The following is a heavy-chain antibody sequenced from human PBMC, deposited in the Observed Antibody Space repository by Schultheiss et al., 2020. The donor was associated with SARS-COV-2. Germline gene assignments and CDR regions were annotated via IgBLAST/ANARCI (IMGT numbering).Heavy chain of an antibody. Sequence: GESLKISCTASGFTFGDYAMSWVRQAPGKGLEYVSAISANGASTYYADSVNGRFTISRDNSMNTLYLQMSSLRPEDTAVYYCTSTVTTAWFDPWGQGTLVTVSS. V-gene: IGHV3-64D*06. CDR1: GFTFGDYA. CDR2: ISANGAST. CDR3: TSTVTTAWFDP. J-gene: IGHJ5*02. D-gene: IGHD4-17*01.